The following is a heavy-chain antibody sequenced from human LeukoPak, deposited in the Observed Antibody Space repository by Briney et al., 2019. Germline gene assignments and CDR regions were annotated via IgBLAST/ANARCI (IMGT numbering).Heavy chain of an antibody. CDR2: ISGSGGST. Sequence: GGSLRLSCAASGFTFSSYAMSWVRQAPGKGLEWVSAISGSGGSTYYADSVKGRFTISRDNSKNTLYLQMNSLRAEDTAVYYCAKDLYIFGVVAWVGADYWGQGTLVTVSS. CDR1: GFTFSSYA. D-gene: IGHD3-3*02. CDR3: AKDLYIFGVVAWVGADY. V-gene: IGHV3-23*01. J-gene: IGHJ4*02.